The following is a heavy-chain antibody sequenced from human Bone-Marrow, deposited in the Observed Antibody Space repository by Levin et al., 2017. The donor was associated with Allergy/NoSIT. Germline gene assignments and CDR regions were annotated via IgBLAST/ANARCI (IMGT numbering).Heavy chain of an antibody. D-gene: IGHD3-22*01. Sequence: PGGSLRLSCAASGFTFSSYVMHWVRQAPGKGLEWVAAISYDGSNKYYADSVKGRFTVSRDNSKNTLFLQLNSLRAEDKAIYYCARDRDYYYDSSGYSFWGHGTLVTVSS. CDR3: ARDRDYYYDSSGYSF. V-gene: IGHV3-30-3*01. CDR2: ISYDGSNK. J-gene: IGHJ4*01. CDR1: GFTFSSYV.